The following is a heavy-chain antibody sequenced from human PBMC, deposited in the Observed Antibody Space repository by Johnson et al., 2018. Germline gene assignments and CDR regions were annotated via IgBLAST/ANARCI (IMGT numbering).Heavy chain of an antibody. CDR1: GFTFSGSA. Sequence: VQLVQSGGGLVQPGGSLKLSCAASGFTFSGSAMHWVRQASGKGLEWVGRIRSNANSYATPYAASVKARFTISREDSKNTAYLQMNSLKTEDPAFYYCAKDTNYDFWSGVGDYWGQGTLVTVSS. D-gene: IGHD3-3*01. V-gene: IGHV3-73*01. CDR2: IRSNANSYAT. J-gene: IGHJ4*02. CDR3: AKDTNYDFWSGVGDY.